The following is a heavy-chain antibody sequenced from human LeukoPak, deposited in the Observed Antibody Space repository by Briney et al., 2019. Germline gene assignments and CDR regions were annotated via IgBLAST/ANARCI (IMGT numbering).Heavy chain of an antibody. Sequence: PGGSLRLSCAASGFTLSSYWMHWVRQAPGKGLVWVSRINSDGSSTSYADSVKGRFTISRDNAKNTLYLQMNSLRAEDTAVYYCARDVGYCRAGSCYSSGWGQGTLVTVSS. CDR3: ARDVGYCRAGSCYSSG. J-gene: IGHJ4*02. CDR2: INSDGSST. D-gene: IGHD2-15*01. CDR1: GFTLSSYW. V-gene: IGHV3-74*01.